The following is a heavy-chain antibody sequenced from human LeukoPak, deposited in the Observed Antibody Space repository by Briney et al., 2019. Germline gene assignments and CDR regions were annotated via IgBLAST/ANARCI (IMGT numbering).Heavy chain of an antibody. Sequence: SETLSLTCTVSGDSISGYYWSWIRQPPGRGLEWIGYIYYSGSTNYNPSLKSRVTISVDTSKNLFSLKLSSVTAADTAVYYCARDRYLSGSYFQEAWYFDLWGRGTLVTVSS. CDR2: IYYSGST. CDR1: GDSISGYY. J-gene: IGHJ2*01. CDR3: ARDRYLSGSYFQEAWYFDL. V-gene: IGHV4-59*01. D-gene: IGHD1-26*01.